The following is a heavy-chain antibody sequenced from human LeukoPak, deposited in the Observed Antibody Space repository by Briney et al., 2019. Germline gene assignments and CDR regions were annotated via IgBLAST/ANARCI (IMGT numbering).Heavy chain of an antibody. Sequence: SETLSLTCTVSGAAISGYYWSWIRQPPGKGLEWVGYVYHTGHTHYSPSLKSRVTVSLDTSRDQVSLMLSSVTAADTAVYYCARHRFGHLFDYWGQGTLVLVSS. J-gene: IGHJ4*02. CDR3: ARHRFGHLFDY. CDR1: GAAISGYY. V-gene: IGHV4-59*01. CDR2: VYHTGHT. D-gene: IGHD3-16*01.